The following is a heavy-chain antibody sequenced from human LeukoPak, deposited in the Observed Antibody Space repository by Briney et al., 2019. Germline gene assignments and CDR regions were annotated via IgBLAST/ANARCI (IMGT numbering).Heavy chain of an antibody. CDR3: AKDRWRDGSSSFDN. D-gene: IGHD6-6*01. J-gene: IGHJ4*02. Sequence: ASVKVSCKASGYTFTSYSINWVRQAPGQGLEWMGWISTYNGNGNYAQKLQGRVTMTTDTSTSTAYMELRSLRSDDTAMYYCAKDRWRDGSSSFDNWGQGTLVTVSS. CDR2: ISTYNGNG. CDR1: GYTFTSYS. V-gene: IGHV1-18*01.